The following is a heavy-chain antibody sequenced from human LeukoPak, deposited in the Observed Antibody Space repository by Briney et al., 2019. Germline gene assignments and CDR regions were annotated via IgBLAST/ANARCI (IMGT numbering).Heavy chain of an antibody. D-gene: IGHD6-13*01. CDR1: GYTFTGYY. V-gene: IGHV1-2*02. J-gene: IGHJ4*02. Sequence: RASVKVSCKASGYTFTGYYMHWVRQAPGQGLEWMGWINPNSGGTNYAQKFQGRVTMTRDTSIGTAYMELSRLRSDDTAVYYCARTVPGIAAAGTPDYWGQGTLVTVSS. CDR2: INPNSGGT. CDR3: ARTVPGIAAAGTPDY.